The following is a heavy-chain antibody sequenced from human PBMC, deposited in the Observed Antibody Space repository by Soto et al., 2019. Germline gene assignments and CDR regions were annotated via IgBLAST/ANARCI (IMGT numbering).Heavy chain of an antibody. Sequence: PSQTLSLTCVISGDSVSSNGACWNWIRQSPSRGLQWLGRIYYRSKWFHDYAASVESRMAINPDTSRNQFSLQLNYVTPEDTAVYYCARVHCSAGTCLDGLDFWGQGXTVTVSS. CDR2: IYYRSKWFH. D-gene: IGHD2-15*01. J-gene: IGHJ6*02. CDR1: GDSVSSNGAC. V-gene: IGHV6-1*01. CDR3: ARVHCSAGTCLDGLDF.